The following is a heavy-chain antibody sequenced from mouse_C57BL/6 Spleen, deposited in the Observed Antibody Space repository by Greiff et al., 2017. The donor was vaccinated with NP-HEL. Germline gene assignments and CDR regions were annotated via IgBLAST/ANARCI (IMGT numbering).Heavy chain of an antibody. CDR1: GFTFSSYG. CDR3: ARRREGGNFDV. Sequence: DVKLVESGGDLVKPGGSLKLSCAASGFTFSSYGMSWVRQTPDKRLEWVATISSGGSYTYYPDSVKGRFTISRDIAKNTLYLQMSSLKSEDTAMYYCARRREGGNFDVWGTGTTVTVSS. CDR2: ISSGGSYT. V-gene: IGHV5-6*02. J-gene: IGHJ1*03.